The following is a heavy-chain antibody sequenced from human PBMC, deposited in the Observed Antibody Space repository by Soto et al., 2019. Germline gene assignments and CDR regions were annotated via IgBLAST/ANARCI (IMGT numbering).Heavy chain of an antibody. CDR3: AKVSRPSRISTPDFDY. V-gene: IGHV3-30-3*01. Sequence: QVQLVGSGGGVVQPGTSLRLSCAASGFTLSSYSIHWVRQAPGKGLDWVAVISYDGNTQFYGDSVKGRFIVSRDNSRNTLYLQLNNLQAEDTAVYYCAKVSRPSRISTPDFDYWGQGTLVTVSS. CDR1: GFTLSSYS. CDR2: ISYDGNTQ. J-gene: IGHJ4*02.